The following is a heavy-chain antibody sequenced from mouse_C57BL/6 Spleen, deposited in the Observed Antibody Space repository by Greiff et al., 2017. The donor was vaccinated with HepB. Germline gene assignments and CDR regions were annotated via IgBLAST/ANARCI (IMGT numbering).Heavy chain of an antibody. D-gene: IGHD1-1*01. CDR2: ISDGGSYT. CDR3: AREDYYGSSYLDY. J-gene: IGHJ4*01. Sequence: EVKVVESGGGLVKPGGSLKLSCAASGFTFSSYAMSWVRQTPEKRLEWVATISDGGSYTYYPDNVKGRFTISRDNAKNNLYLQMSHLKSEDTAMYYCAREDYYGSSYLDYWGQGTSVTVSS. V-gene: IGHV5-4*01. CDR1: GFTFSSYA.